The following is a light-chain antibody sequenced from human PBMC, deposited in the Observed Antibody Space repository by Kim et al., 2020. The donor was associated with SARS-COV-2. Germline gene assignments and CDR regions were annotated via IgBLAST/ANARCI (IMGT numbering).Light chain of an antibody. CDR3: QQYNTYYT. CDR2: RAS. Sequence: LSASVGYRVTLTGRASQSVGTYFAWYQQKPGKAPNLLIYRASILGSGVPSRFSGSGSGTEFTLTISSLQPDDFATFYCQQYNTYYTFGQGTKLEI. CDR1: QSVGTY. J-gene: IGKJ2*01. V-gene: IGKV1-5*03.